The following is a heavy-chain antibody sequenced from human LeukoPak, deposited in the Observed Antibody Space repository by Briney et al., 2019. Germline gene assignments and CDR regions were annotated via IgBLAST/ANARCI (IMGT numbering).Heavy chain of an antibody. CDR2: ISTSGGST. J-gene: IGHJ4*02. Sequence: PGGSLRLSCAASGFTFSSYAMSWVRQAPGEGLDWVSAISTSGGSTYYSDSVKGRFTISRDNAKNSLYLQMNSLRAEDTAVYYCARTYYYDSSGYYLGSLGGGLRYWGQGTLVTVSS. CDR1: GFTFSSYA. D-gene: IGHD3-22*01. V-gene: IGHV3-23*01. CDR3: ARTYYYDSSGYYLGSLGGGLRY.